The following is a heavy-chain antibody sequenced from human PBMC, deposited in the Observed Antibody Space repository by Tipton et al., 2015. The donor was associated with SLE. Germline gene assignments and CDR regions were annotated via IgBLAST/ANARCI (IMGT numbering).Heavy chain of an antibody. V-gene: IGHV4-39*01. D-gene: IGHD2-15*01. Sequence: TLSLTCTVSGGSISSSSYYWGWIRQPPGKGLEWIGSIYYSGSTYYNPSLKSRVTISVDTSKNQFSLRLSSVTAADTAVYYCARHSTTWQLLHAFDLWGQGTVVTVSS. J-gene: IGHJ3*01. CDR2: IYYSGST. CDR3: ARHSTTWQLLHAFDL. CDR1: GGSISSSSYY.